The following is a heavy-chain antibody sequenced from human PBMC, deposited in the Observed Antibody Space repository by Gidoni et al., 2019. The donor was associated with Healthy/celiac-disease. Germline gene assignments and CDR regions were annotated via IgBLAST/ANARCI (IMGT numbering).Heavy chain of an antibody. V-gene: IGHV3-43*01. CDR1: GFTFDDYT. Sequence: EVQLVESGGVVVQPGGSLRLSCAASGFTFDDYTMHWVRQAPGKGLEWVSLISWDGGSTYYADSVKGRFTISRDNSKNSLYLQMNSLRTEDTALYYCAKGAIMITFGGVIVPPDYWGQGTLVTVSS. J-gene: IGHJ4*02. CDR3: AKGAIMITFGGVIVPPDY. CDR2: ISWDGGST. D-gene: IGHD3-16*02.